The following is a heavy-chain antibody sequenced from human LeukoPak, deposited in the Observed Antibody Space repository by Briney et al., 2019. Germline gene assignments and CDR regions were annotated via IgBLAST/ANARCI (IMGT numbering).Heavy chain of an antibody. V-gene: IGHV4-59*08. Sequence: SETLSLTCTVSGGSISSYHWSWIRQPPGKRLEGIGYIYYSGSTNYNPSLKSRVTISVDTSKNQFSLKLSSVTAADTAVYYCARHSGANLPFDYWGQGTLVTVSS. CDR2: IYYSGST. CDR3: ARHSGANLPFDY. D-gene: IGHD4/OR15-4a*01. J-gene: IGHJ4*02. CDR1: GGSISSYH.